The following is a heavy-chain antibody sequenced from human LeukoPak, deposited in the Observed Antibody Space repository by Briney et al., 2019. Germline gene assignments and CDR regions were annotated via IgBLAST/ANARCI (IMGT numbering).Heavy chain of an antibody. Sequence: PGGSLRLSCAASGFTFSNYAMTWVRQAPGKGLEWVSGISGSGDSTYYADSVKGRFTISRDNSKNTLFLQMSSLGAEDTAVYYCAKYRGYSGYGRDFDYWGQGTLVTVSS. CDR2: ISGSGDST. D-gene: IGHD5-12*01. J-gene: IGHJ4*02. CDR1: GFTFSNYA. V-gene: IGHV3-23*01. CDR3: AKYRGYSGYGRDFDY.